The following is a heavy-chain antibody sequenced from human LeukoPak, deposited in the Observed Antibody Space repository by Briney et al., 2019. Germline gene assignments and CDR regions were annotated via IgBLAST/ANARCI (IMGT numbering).Heavy chain of an antibody. V-gene: IGHV4-34*01. D-gene: IGHD6-13*01. CDR2: INHGGST. Sequence: SETLSLTCAVYGGSFSGYYWSWIRQPPGKGLEWIGEINHGGSTNYNPSLKSRVTISVDTSKNQFSLKLSSVTAADTAVYYCARLSYSSSWQRTHLDYYMDVWGKGTTVTVSS. J-gene: IGHJ6*03. CDR3: ARLSYSSSWQRTHLDYYMDV. CDR1: GGSFSGYY.